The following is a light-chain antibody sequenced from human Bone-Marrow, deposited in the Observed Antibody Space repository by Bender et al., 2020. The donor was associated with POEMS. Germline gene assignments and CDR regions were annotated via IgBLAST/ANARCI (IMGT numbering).Light chain of an antibody. CDR2: QDT. CDR1: KLGEEY. J-gene: IGLJ2*01. CDR3: QAWDSGVV. V-gene: IGLV3-1*01. Sequence: SYELTQPPSVSVSPGQTATITCSGEKLGEEYACWYQQKPGQSPVVVIYQDTKRPSGIPERFSGSTSGNTASLTISGTQTMDEADYYCQAWDSGVVFGGGTKLIVL.